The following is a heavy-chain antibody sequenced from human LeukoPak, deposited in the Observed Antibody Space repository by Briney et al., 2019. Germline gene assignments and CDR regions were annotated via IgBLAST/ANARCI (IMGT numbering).Heavy chain of an antibody. CDR2: ISWDGGST. CDR3: AKDKSSWRGYYYYYMGV. Sequence: PGGSLRLSCAASGFSLSTFWMHWVRQAPGKGLEWVSLISWDGGSTYYADSVKGRFTISRDNSKNSLYLQMNSLRTEDTALYYCAKDKSSWRGYYYYYMGVWGKGTTVTVSS. CDR1: GFSLSTFW. J-gene: IGHJ6*03. D-gene: IGHD6-6*01. V-gene: IGHV3-43*01.